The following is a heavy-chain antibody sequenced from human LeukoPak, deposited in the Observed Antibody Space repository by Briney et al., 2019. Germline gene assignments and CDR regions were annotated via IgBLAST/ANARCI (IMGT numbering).Heavy chain of an antibody. J-gene: IGHJ4*02. CDR2: IYYSGST. D-gene: IGHD3-22*01. V-gene: IGHV4-59*01. CDR3: ARNGDYYEKSGYYYLFDF. Sequence: SDTLSLTCTVSGGSISSYYRSWIRQPPGKGLEWIGYIYYSGSTNYNPSLKSRVTISVDTSKNQFSLKLSSVTAADTAVYYCARNGDYYEKSGYYYLFDFWGQGTLVTVSS. CDR1: GGSISSYY.